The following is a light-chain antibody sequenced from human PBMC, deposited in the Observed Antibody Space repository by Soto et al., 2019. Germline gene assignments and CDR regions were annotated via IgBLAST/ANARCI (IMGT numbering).Light chain of an antibody. CDR1: QSLLHSNAYNN. J-gene: IGKJ4*01. V-gene: IGKV2-28*01. Sequence: IVMTQSPLSLPVTPGEPASISCRPSQSLLHSNAYNNLDWYLQKPGQSPQLLMYLGSNRVSGVPDRISGSGSGTEFTLRISRVEAEDVGVYYCMQSLQTPLTFGGGTKVEIK. CDR3: MQSLQTPLT. CDR2: LGS.